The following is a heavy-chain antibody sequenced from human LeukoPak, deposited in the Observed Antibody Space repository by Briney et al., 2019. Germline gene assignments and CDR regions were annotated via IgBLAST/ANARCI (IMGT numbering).Heavy chain of an antibody. V-gene: IGHV1-69*13. D-gene: IGHD6-19*01. CDR3: ARDLGVAGTEYFDY. CDR2: IIPIFGTA. Sequence: GASVKVSCKASGGTFSSYAISWVRQDPGQGLEWMGGIIPIFGTANYAQKFQGRVTITADESTSTAYMELSSLRSEDTAVYYCARDLGVAGTEYFDYWGQGTLVTVSS. CDR1: GGTFSSYA. J-gene: IGHJ4*02.